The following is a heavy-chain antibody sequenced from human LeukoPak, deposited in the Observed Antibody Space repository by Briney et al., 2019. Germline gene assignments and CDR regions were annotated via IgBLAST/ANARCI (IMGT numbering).Heavy chain of an antibody. D-gene: IGHD3-9*01. CDR2: IYHSGST. V-gene: IGHV4-30-2*01. J-gene: IGHJ3*02. Sequence: PSETLSLTCAVSGGSISSGGYSWSWIRQPPGKDLEWIGYIYHSGSTYYNPSLKSRVTISVDRSKNQFSLKLSSVTAADTAVYYCARETPHYDILTGYYSSAFDIWGQGTMVTVSS. CDR1: GGSISSGGYS. CDR3: ARETPHYDILTGYYSSAFDI.